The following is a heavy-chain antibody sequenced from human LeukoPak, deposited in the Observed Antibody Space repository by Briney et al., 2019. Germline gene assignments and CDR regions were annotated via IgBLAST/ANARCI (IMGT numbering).Heavy chain of an antibody. D-gene: IGHD3-22*01. CDR1: GGSFSGYY. V-gene: IGHV4-34*01. CDR3: ARPSSYCYDSSGPRGYYFDY. CDR2: INHSGST. Sequence: PSETLSLTCAVYGGSFSGYYWSWIRQPPGKGLEWIGEINHSGSTNYNPSLKSRVTISVDTSKNQFSLKLSSVTAADTAVYYCARPSSYCYDSSGPRGYYFDYWGQGTLVTVSS. J-gene: IGHJ4*02.